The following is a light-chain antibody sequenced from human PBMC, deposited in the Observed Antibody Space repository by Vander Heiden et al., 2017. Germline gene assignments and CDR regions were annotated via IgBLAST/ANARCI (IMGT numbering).Light chain of an antibody. J-gene: IGLJ2*01. CDR3: QVWDSSSDHVL. Sequence: SYVLTQSPSVSVAPAQTARITCRGNNIGTKSVHWYQQKPGQAPVLVVHDDSDRPSGIPERFSGSNSGNTATLTISRVEAGDEADYFCQVWDSSSDHVLFGGGTKVTVL. CDR1: NIGTKS. CDR2: DDS. V-gene: IGLV3-21*02.